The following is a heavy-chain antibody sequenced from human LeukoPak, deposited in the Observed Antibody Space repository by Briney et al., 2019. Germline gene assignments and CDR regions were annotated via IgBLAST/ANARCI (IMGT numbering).Heavy chain of an antibody. J-gene: IGHJ4*02. D-gene: IGHD4-17*01. CDR1: GGSISSGSYF. CDR3: ARSLYGDHSN. Sequence: SQTLSLTCTVSGGSISSGSYFWSWIRQPAGKGLEWIGRIYTSGSTNYNPSLKSRVTISVDTSKNQFSLRLSSVTAADTAVYYCARSLYGDHSNWGQGTLVTVSS. CDR2: IYTSGST. V-gene: IGHV4-61*02.